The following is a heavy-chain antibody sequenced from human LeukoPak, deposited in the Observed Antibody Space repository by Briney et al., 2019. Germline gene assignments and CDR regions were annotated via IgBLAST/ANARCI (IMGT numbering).Heavy chain of an antibody. CDR1: GFTFSSYG. V-gene: IGHV3-30*02. CDR3: AKEESPLRY. D-gene: IGHD3-10*01. J-gene: IGHJ4*02. CDR2: IRYDGSNK. Sequence: GGSLRLSCAASGFTFSSYGMHWVRQAPGKGLEWVAFIRYDGSNKYYADSVKGRFTISRDNSKNTLYLQTNSLRAEDTAVYYCAKEESPLRYWGQGTLVTVSS.